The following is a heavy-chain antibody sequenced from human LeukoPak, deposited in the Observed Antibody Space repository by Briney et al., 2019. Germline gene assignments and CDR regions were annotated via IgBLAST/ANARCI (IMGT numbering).Heavy chain of an antibody. V-gene: IGHV1-2*02. CDR1: GYTFTSYY. Sequence: GASVKVSCKASGYTFTSYYLHWVRQAPGQELEWMGWLSPNSGDTKFAQKFQGRVTMTRDTSISTAYMELSSLTSDDTAVYYCARATDISSWYLAYWGQGTLVTVSS. J-gene: IGHJ4*02. CDR2: LSPNSGDT. CDR3: ARATDISSWYLAY. D-gene: IGHD6-13*01.